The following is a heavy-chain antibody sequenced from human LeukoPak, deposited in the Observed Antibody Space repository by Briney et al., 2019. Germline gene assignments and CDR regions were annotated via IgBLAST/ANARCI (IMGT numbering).Heavy chain of an antibody. J-gene: IGHJ4*02. CDR3: ARVPLIDSGDAPADFDY. V-gene: IGHV4-38-2*02. D-gene: IGHD7-27*01. Sequence: SETLSLTCTVSGYSISSGYYWGWIRQPPGKRLEWIGSIYHSGSTYYNPSLKSRVTISVDTSKNQFSLKLSSVTAADTAVYYCARVPLIDSGDAPADFDYWGQGTLVTVSS. CDR2: IYHSGST. CDR1: GYSISSGYY.